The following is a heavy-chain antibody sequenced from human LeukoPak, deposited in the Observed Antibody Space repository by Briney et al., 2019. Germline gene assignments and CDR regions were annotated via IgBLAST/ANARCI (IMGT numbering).Heavy chain of an antibody. V-gene: IGHV3-7*01. CDR1: GFTFSSYW. D-gene: IGHD1-26*01. CDR3: ARDPYWSYSFFDY. CDR2: IKQDGSEK. J-gene: IGHJ4*02. Sequence: GGSLRVSCAASGFTFSSYWMSWVRQAPGKGLEWVANIKQDGSEKYYVDSVKGRFTISRDNAKNSLYLQMNSLRAEDTAVYYCARDPYWSYSFFDYWGQGTLVTVSS.